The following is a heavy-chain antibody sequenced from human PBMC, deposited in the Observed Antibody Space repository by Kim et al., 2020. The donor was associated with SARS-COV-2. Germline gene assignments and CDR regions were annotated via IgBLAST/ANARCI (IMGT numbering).Heavy chain of an antibody. J-gene: IGHJ4*02. CDR2: INHSGST. Sequence: SETLSLTCAVYGGSFSGYYWSWIRQPPGKGLEWIGEINHSGSTNYNPSLKSRVTISVDTSKNQFSLKLSSVTAADTAVYYCARGTWNFAYWGQGTLVTVSS. V-gene: IGHV4-34*01. CDR1: GGSFSGYY. CDR3: ARGTWNFAY. D-gene: IGHD5-12*01.